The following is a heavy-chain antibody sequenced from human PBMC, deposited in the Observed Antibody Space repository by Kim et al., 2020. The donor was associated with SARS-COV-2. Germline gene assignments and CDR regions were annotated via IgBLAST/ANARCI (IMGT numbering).Heavy chain of an antibody. D-gene: IGHD3-10*01. CDR1: GGSISSYY. CDR3: ARLRGAFDI. Sequence: SETLSLTCTVSGGSISSYYWSWIRQPPGKGLEWIGHIYNSGSTNYNPSLKSRVTISVDTSKNQFSLRLSSVTAADTALYYCARLRGAFDIWGQGTMVTVSS. CDR2: IYNSGST. V-gene: IGHV4-59*08. J-gene: IGHJ3*02.